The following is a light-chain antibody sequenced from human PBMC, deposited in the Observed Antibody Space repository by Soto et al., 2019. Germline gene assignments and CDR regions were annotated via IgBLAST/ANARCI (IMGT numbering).Light chain of an antibody. CDR2: GAS. CDR3: QQYGSSPSIT. Sequence: EIVWTQSPGTLSLSPGEIATLSCKASQSVSRSYLAWYRQKPGQAPRLLIHGASSRATGIPDRFSGSGSGTDFTLTISRLEPEDFAVYYCQQYGSSPSITFGQGTRLDIK. J-gene: IGKJ5*01. CDR1: QSVSRSY. V-gene: IGKV3-20*01.